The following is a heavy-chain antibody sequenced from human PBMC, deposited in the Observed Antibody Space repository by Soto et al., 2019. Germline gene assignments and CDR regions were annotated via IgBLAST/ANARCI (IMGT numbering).Heavy chain of an antibody. V-gene: IGHV1-69*13. J-gene: IGHJ6*02. CDR3: ARVSGSGKLVYYYYGMDV. CDR1: GGTFSSYA. D-gene: IGHD3-10*01. CDR2: IIPIFGTA. Sequence: ASVKVSCKASGGTFSSYAISWVRQAPGQGLEWMGGIIPIFGTANYAQKFQGRVTITADESTSTAYMELSSLRSEDTAVYYCARVSGSGKLVYYYYGMDVWGQGTTVTVSS.